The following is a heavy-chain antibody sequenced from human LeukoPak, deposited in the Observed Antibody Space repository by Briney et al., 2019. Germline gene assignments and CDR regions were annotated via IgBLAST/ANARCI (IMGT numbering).Heavy chain of an antibody. CDR3: ARVSRTYCSSTSCYDDAFDI. D-gene: IGHD2-2*01. J-gene: IGHJ3*02. CDR2: IYYSGST. Sequence: SETLSLTCTVSGGSISSYYWSWIRQPPGKGLEWIGYIYYSGSTNYNPSLKSRVTIPVDTSKNQFSLKLSSVTAADTAVYYCARVSRTYCSSTSCYDDAFDIWGQGTMVTVSS. V-gene: IGHV4-59*01. CDR1: GGSISSYY.